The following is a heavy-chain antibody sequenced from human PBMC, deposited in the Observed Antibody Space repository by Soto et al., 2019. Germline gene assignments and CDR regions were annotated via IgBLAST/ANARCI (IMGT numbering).Heavy chain of an antibody. V-gene: IGHV4-31*03. CDR1: GGSISSGGYY. D-gene: IGHD6-19*01. CDR2: IYYSGST. CDR3: ARDRSSGRDWFDP. Sequence: SETLSLTCTVSGGSISSGGYYWSWIRQHPGKGLEWIGYIYYSGSTYYNPSLKSRVTISVDTSKNQFSLKLSSVTAADTAVYYCARDRSSGRDWFDPWGQGTLVTVSS. J-gene: IGHJ5*02.